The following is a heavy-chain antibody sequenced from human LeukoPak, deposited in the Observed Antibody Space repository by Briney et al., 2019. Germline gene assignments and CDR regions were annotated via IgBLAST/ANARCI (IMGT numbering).Heavy chain of an antibody. D-gene: IGHD3-3*01. Sequence: PSETLSLTCAVYGGSFSGYYWSWIRQPPGKGLEWIGEINHSGSTNYNPSLKSRVTISVDTSKNQFSLKLSSVTAADTAVYYCARTFRESYYDFWSGYSTLDYWGQGTLVTVYS. J-gene: IGHJ4*02. CDR1: GGSFSGYY. V-gene: IGHV4-34*01. CDR3: ARTFRESYYDFWSGYSTLDY. CDR2: INHSGST.